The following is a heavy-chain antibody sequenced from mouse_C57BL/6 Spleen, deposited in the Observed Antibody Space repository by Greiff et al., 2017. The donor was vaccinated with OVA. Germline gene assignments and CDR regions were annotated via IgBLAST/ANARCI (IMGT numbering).Heavy chain of an antibody. D-gene: IGHD4-1*01. CDR3: ARLLGSRFAD. CDR2: INPNNGGT. CDR1: GYTFTDYY. V-gene: IGHV1-26*01. J-gene: IGHJ3*01. Sequence: EVQLQQSGPELVKPGASVKISCKASGYTFTDYYMNWVKQSHGKSLEWIGDINPNNGGTSYNQKFKGKATLTVDKSSSTAYMELRSLTSEDSAVYYCARLLGSRFADWGQGTLVTVSA.